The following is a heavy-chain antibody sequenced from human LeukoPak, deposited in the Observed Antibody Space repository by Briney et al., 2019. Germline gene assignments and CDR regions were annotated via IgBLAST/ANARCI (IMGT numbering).Heavy chain of an antibody. J-gene: IGHJ4*02. V-gene: IGHV3-23*01. Sequence: GGSLRLSCAASGFTFSSYAMSWVRQAPGKGLEWVSAISGSGGSTYYADSVKGRFTISRDNSKNTLYLQMNSLRAEDTALYYCAKGLRGYSYGYDYWGQGTLVTVSS. D-gene: IGHD5-18*01. CDR2: ISGSGGST. CDR3: AKGLRGYSYGYDY. CDR1: GFTFSSYA.